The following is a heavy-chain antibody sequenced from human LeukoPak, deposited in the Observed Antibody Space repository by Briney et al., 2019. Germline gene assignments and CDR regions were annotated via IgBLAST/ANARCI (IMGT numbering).Heavy chain of an antibody. V-gene: IGHV1-2*02. J-gene: IGHJ4*02. D-gene: IGHD3-16*02. CDR3: ARVRVSVYDYVWGSYRPSEASFDY. Sequence: ASVKVSCKASGYTFTGYYMHWVRPAPGQGLEWMGWINPNSGGTNYAQKFQGRVTMTRDTSISTAYMELSRLRSDDTAVYYCARVRVSVYDYVWGSYRPSEASFDYWGQGTLVTVSS. CDR2: INPNSGGT. CDR1: GYTFTGYY.